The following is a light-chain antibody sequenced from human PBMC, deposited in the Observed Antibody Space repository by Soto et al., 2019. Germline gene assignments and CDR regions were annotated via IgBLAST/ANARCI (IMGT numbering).Light chain of an antibody. V-gene: IGLV1-40*01. J-gene: IGLJ2*01. CDR3: QSSDSSLNAVV. CDR2: GNS. Sequence: QSVLTQPPSVSGAPGQRVTISCTGSSSNIGARYDVHWYQQLPGTAPKLLIYGNSNRPSGVPDRFSGSKSGTSASLAITGLQAQDEADYHCQSSDSSLNAVVFGGGTKLTVL. CDR1: SSNIGARYD.